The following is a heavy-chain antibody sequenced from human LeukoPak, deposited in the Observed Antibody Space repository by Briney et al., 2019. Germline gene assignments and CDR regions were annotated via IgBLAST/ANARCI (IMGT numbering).Heavy chain of an antibody. D-gene: IGHD3-3*01. Sequence: SETLSLTCTVSGGSFSSYYWSWIRQPPGKGLEWIGYIYYSGITNYNPSLKSRVTISVDTSKNQFSLKLSSVTAADTAVYYCARVRPLRFLEWLPTEQVFWFDPWGQGTLVTVSS. V-gene: IGHV4-59*01. CDR2: IYYSGIT. J-gene: IGHJ5*02. CDR1: GGSFSSYY. CDR3: ARVRPLRFLEWLPTEQVFWFDP.